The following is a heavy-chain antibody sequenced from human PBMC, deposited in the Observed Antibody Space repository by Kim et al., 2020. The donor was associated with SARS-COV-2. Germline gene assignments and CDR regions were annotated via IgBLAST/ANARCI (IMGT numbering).Heavy chain of an antibody. J-gene: IGHJ4*02. CDR3: ARDHFWVTGTMSNFDY. CDR1: GYTFTSYG. D-gene: IGHD1-20*01. CDR2: ISAYNGNT. V-gene: IGHV1-18*01. Sequence: ASVKVSCKASGYTFTSYGISWVRQAPGQGLEWMGWISAYNGNTNYAQKLQGRVTMTTDTSTSTAYMELRSLRSDDTAVYYCARDHFWVTGTMSNFDYWGQGTLVTVSS.